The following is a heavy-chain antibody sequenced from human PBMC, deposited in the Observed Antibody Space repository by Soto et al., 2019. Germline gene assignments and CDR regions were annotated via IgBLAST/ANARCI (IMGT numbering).Heavy chain of an antibody. J-gene: IGHJ6*02. Sequence: QVQLVQSGAEVKKPGSSVKVSCKASGGTFSSHAISWVRQAPGQGLEWMGGIIPFFKAANYAQKFQGRVTTTADDSTSTAYMDLYSPRSEDTVVYYCARDVPLNYYDGTFSYYAMDVWGQGTTVTVSS. CDR3: ARDVPLNYYDGTFSYYAMDV. CDR2: IIPFFKAA. CDR1: GGTFSSHA. D-gene: IGHD3-16*01. V-gene: IGHV1-69*01.